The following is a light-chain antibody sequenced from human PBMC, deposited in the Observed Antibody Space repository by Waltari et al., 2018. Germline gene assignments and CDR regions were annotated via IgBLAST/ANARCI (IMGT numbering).Light chain of an antibody. V-gene: IGLV2-14*01. CDR2: DVS. CDR1: SNEVGGYNS. J-gene: IGLJ2*01. CDR3: SSQSSNDVVL. Sequence: QSALTQPASVSGSPGQSVTIFCAGTSNEVGGYNSVSWYQEHPGQAPRVIIYDVSDRPSGVSYRCSCSKSGNTAALTISGLQAEDEADYYCSSQSSNDVVLFGGGTKLTVL.